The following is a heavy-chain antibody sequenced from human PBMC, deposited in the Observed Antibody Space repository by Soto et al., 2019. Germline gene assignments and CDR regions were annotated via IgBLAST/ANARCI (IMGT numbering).Heavy chain of an antibody. CDR3: ASRVEGLYSGNDRYYFDY. CDR1: GYSISSNNW. V-gene: IGHV4-28*01. CDR2: IYYSGTS. D-gene: IGHD5-12*01. Sequence: PSETLSLTCAVSGYSISSNNWWGWIRQPPGKGLEWIGTIYYSGTSYHNPSLKSRVTISVDTSKKQFSLTLTSVTAADTAVYYCASRVEGLYSGNDRYYFDYWGQGTLVTVSS. J-gene: IGHJ4*02.